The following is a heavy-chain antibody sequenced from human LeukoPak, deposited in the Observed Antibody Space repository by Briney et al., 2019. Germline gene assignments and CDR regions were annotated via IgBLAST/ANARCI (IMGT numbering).Heavy chain of an antibody. CDR3: ARDVRKQGLWS. Sequence: GGSLRLSCAASGFTFRSYAMNWVRQAPGKGLEWVSIIYSGDRTDYADSLKGRFTISRDTSKNTLYLQMSSLRAEDTAVYYCARDVRKQGLWSWGQGTLVTVSS. CDR1: GFTFRSYA. CDR2: IYSGDRT. V-gene: IGHV3-66*01. D-gene: IGHD3-10*01. J-gene: IGHJ4*02.